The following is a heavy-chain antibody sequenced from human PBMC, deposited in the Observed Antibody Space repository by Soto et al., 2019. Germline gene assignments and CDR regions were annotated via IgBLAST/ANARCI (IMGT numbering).Heavy chain of an antibody. CDR2: IDPSDSYT. CDR1: GYSFTSYW. CDR3: ARLVRGVIYKNWFDP. D-gene: IGHD3-10*01. J-gene: IGHJ5*02. Sequence: PGESLKISCKGSGYSFTSYWISWVRQMPGKGLEWMGRIDPSDSYTNYSPSFQGHVTISADKSISTAYLQWSSLKASDTAMYYCARLVRGVIYKNWFDPWGQGNLVTVSS. V-gene: IGHV5-10-1*01.